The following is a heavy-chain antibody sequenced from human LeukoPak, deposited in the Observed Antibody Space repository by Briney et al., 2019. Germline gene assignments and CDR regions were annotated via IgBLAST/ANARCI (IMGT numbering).Heavy chain of an antibody. J-gene: IGHJ4*02. Sequence: SETLSLTCTVSGGSISSYYWSWIRQPPGKGLEWIGYIYYSGSTDYTPSLKSRVTISVDTSKNQFSLKLSSVTAADTAVYYCAREDSSSSGFVDYWGQGTLVTVSS. CDR2: IYYSGST. D-gene: IGHD6-6*01. CDR1: GGSISSYY. CDR3: AREDSSSSGFVDY. V-gene: IGHV4-59*01.